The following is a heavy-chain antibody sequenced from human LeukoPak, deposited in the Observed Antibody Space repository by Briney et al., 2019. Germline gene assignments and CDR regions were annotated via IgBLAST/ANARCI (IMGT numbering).Heavy chain of an antibody. D-gene: IGHD3-10*01. CDR3: ARRNMVRGLRAFDI. CDR1: GGSFSGYY. Sequence: SETLSLTCAVYGGSFSGYYWSWIRQPPGKGLEWIGEINHSGSTNYNPSLASRLTISAETSKSQFSLRLSSVTAADTAVYYCARRNMVRGLRAFDIWGQGILVTVSS. CDR2: INHSGST. J-gene: IGHJ4*02. V-gene: IGHV4-34*01.